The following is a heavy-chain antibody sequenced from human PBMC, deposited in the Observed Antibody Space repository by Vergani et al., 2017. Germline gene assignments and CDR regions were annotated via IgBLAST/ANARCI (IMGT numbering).Heavy chain of an antibody. J-gene: IGHJ6*03. CDR1: GFSFSSHA. V-gene: IGHV3-30*18. Sequence: QVQLAESGGGRVQPGRSLRLSCAASGFSFSSHAIHWVRQAPGKGLEWVAVISNDGSKKYYADFVKGRFTISRDNSKNTLDLQMNSLRTQDTAVYYCAKAGSVTSGSLQYNFYMDFGGKGTTVTVS. CDR3: AKAGSVTSGSLQYNFYMDF. D-gene: IGHD3-10*01. CDR2: ISNDGSKK.